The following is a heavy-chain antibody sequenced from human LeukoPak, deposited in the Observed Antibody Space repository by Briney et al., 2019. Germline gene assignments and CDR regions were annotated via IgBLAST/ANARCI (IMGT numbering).Heavy chain of an antibody. J-gene: IGHJ4*02. CDR1: GGSISSGGYY. CDR3: ARPGAVGGHAFDY. Sequence: SQTLSLTCTVSGGSISSGGYYWSWIRQHPGKGLEWIGYIYYSGSTYYNPSLKSRVTISVDTSKNQFSLKLSSVTAADTAVYHCARPGAVGGHAFDYWGQGTLVTVSS. D-gene: IGHD6-19*01. V-gene: IGHV4-31*03. CDR2: IYYSGST.